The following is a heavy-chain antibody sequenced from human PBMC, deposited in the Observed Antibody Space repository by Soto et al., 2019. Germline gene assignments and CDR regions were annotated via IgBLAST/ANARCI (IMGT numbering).Heavy chain of an antibody. CDR2: IYPGDYET. J-gene: IGHJ4*02. V-gene: IGHV5-51*01. CDR3: ARSPRSSPYFDY. D-gene: IGHD6-13*01. Sequence: GESLKISCQCSGYTFSNFWIAWVRQLPGKGLEWMWIIYPGDYETRYSPSFHGKVTISADRSIGTAYLQWSSLEASDSAFYFCARSPRSSPYFDYWGQGALVTVSS. CDR1: GYTFSNFW.